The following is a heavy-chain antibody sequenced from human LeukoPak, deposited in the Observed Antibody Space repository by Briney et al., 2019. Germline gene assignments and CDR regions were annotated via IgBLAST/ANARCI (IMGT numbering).Heavy chain of an antibody. V-gene: IGHV3-23*01. Sequence: GGSLRLSCAASGFTLSNNAMAWGRQAPGKGLEWASGIDGGRDNTHYADSVKGRFTISRDSSKNALYLQMNSLRVEDTAVYYCAKDILGWTFDVWGQGTLVTVS. CDR1: GFTLSNNA. CDR2: IDGGRDNT. CDR3: AKDILGWTFDV. D-gene: IGHD3-3*01. J-gene: IGHJ3*01.